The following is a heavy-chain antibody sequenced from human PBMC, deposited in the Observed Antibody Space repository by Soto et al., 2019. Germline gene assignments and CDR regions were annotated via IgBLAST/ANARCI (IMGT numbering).Heavy chain of an antibody. D-gene: IGHD1-1*01. CDR3: ARQSNLEGYNAETFDY. Sequence: QLQLQESGPGLVKPSETLSLICTVSGASISSSSYWGWIRQPPGKGLEWIGNIYYGGNTNYNPSLQRRVTISVDTSKNLFSLNLSSVPAADTAVYYCARQSNLEGYNAETFDYWGQGTLVTVSS. CDR2: IYYGGNT. J-gene: IGHJ4*02. V-gene: IGHV4-39*01. CDR1: GASISSSSY.